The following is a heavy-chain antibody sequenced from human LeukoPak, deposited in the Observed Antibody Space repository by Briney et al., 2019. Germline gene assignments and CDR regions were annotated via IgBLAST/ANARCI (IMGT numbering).Heavy chain of an antibody. CDR3: ARELVSLGTGYFDL. V-gene: IGHV3-23*01. J-gene: IGHJ2*01. CDR1: GFTLGTYG. D-gene: IGHD7-27*01. Sequence: GGSLRLSCEASGFTLGTYGMTWVRQAPGKGLEWVSGITGSSTWTYYADSVRGRFTISRDNSKNTLHLQRNHLTADDTAIYYCARELVSLGTGYFDLWGRGTLVTVSS. CDR2: ITGSSTWT.